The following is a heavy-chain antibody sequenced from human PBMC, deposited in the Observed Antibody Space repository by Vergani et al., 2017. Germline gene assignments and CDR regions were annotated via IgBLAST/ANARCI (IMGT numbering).Heavy chain of an antibody. CDR2: INHSGST. Sequence: QVQLQQWGAGLLKPSETLSLTCAVYGGSFSGYYWSWIRQTPGKGLEWIGEINHSGSTNYNPSLKSRVTISVDTSKNQFSLKLSSVTAADTAVYYCARGRPRSGYSYGYYYYYGMDVWGQGTTVTVSS. CDR1: GGSFSGYY. J-gene: IGHJ6*02. CDR3: ARGRPRSGYSYGYYYYYGMDV. D-gene: IGHD5-18*01. V-gene: IGHV4-34*01.